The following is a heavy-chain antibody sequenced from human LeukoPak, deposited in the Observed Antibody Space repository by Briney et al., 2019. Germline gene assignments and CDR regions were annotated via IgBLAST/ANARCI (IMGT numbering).Heavy chain of an antibody. V-gene: IGHV3-21*01. CDR2: IDTGSSYI. D-gene: IGHD4-23*01. CDR3: ARDLYVGGGTER. CDR1: GFTFSSYS. Sequence: GGSLRLFCAASGFTFSSYSMTWVRQAPGKGLEWVSSIDTGSSYIYYADSVKGRFTISRDNAKNSLYLQMNSLRAEDTAVYYCARDLYVGGGTERGGQGTLVTVSS. J-gene: IGHJ4*02.